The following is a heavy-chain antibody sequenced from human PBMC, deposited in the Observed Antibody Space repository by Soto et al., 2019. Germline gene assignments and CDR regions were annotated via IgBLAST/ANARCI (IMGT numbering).Heavy chain of an antibody. J-gene: IGHJ4*02. CDR3: ARHLSGTAGRIDY. Sequence: QVQLQESGPGLVKPSETLSLTCTVSGGSISSYYWSWIRQPPGKALEWIGYIYYSGSTKNNPSLKSRVTRSVDTSKNQFSLRLNSVTAADTAVYYCARHLSGTAGRIDYWGQGTLVTVSS. V-gene: IGHV4-59*08. CDR1: GGSISSYY. D-gene: IGHD1-1*01. CDR2: IYYSGST.